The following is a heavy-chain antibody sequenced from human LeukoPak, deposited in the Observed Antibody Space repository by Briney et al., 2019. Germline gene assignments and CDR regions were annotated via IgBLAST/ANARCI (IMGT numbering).Heavy chain of an antibody. V-gene: IGHV3-74*01. CDR3: ARDIGDCSSLSCYNHYYYMDV. CDR2: INSDGSST. J-gene: IGHJ6*03. Sequence: GGSLRLSCAASGFTFSSYWMHWVRQAPGKGLVWVSRINSDGSSTSYADSVKGRFTISRDNAKNTLYLQMNSLRAEDTAVYYCARDIGDCSSLSCYNHYYYMDVWGKGTTVTVSS. CDR1: GFTFSSYW. D-gene: IGHD2-2*02.